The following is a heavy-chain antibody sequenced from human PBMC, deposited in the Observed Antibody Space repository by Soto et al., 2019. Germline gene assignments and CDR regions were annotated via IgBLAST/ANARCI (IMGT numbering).Heavy chain of an antibody. D-gene: IGHD3-10*01. CDR3: ARDPGGATGFDP. J-gene: IGHJ5*02. V-gene: IGHV1-18*01. CDR1: GYSFTVYG. Sequence: QVRLVQSGAEVKRPGASVKVSCKTYGYSFTVYGISWVRQAPGQGLEWMGWMSTYTGDTNYARKFRGRVTMTTDISASTASMELRSLTSYDTAVYYCARDPGGATGFDPWGQGTPVIVST. CDR2: MSTYTGDT.